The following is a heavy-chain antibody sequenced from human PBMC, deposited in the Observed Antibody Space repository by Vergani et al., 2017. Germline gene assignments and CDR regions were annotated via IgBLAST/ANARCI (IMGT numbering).Heavy chain of an antibody. CDR3: ARQGSSSSGVEWWFDP. Sequence: EVQLVQSGAEVKKPGESLKISCKGSGYSFTSYWIGWVRQLPGKGLEWMGIIYPGDSDTRYSPSFQGQVTISADKSISTAYLQWSSLKAPDTAMYYCARQGSSSSGVEWWFDPWGQGTLVTVSS. CDR1: GYSFTSYW. V-gene: IGHV5-51*01. J-gene: IGHJ5*02. D-gene: IGHD6-6*01. CDR2: IYPGDSDT.